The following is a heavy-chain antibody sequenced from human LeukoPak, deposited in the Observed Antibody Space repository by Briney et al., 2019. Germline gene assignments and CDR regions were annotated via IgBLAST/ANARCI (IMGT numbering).Heavy chain of an antibody. CDR2: IYYSGST. J-gene: IGHJ4*02. Sequence: SETLSLTCTVSGGFISSYYWSWIRQPPGKGLEWIGYIYYSGSTNYNPSLKSRVTISVDTSKNQFSLKLSSVTAADTAMYYCAKDTDGAAAGTTWGHWGQGTLVTVSS. CDR3: AKDTDGAAAGTTWGH. V-gene: IGHV4-59*12. D-gene: IGHD6-13*01. CDR1: GGFISSYY.